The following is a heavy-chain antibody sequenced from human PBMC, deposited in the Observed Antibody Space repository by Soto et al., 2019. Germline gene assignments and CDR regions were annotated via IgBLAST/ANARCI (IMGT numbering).Heavy chain of an antibody. CDR2: ITWNSDSI. Sequence: EVQLVESGGGLVQPGRSLRLSCAASGFTFDDYAMHWVRQVPGKGLEWVSGITWNSDSIDYADSVKGRFTISRDNAKNSLYLQMNSLRPEDTALYYCLAVSVIRDLWLFDIWGPGTMVTVSS. J-gene: IGHJ3*02. D-gene: IGHD6-19*01. CDR3: LAVSVIRDLWLFDI. CDR1: GFTFDDYA. V-gene: IGHV3-9*01.